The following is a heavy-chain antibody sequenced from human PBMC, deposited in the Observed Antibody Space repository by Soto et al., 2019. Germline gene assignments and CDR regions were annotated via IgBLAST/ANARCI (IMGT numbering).Heavy chain of an antibody. Sequence: SGPTLVNPTQTLTLTCTFSGFALTYIGEGVGWIRQPPGKALEWLALVYWDDDKRYNPSLRSRLTITKDTSKNQVVLTMTDMDPVDTATYFCAHRRNVELGPLRLFDYWGQGTQVTVSS. CDR3: AHRRNVELGPLRLFDY. J-gene: IGHJ4*02. D-gene: IGHD2-15*01. CDR1: GFALTYIGEG. V-gene: IGHV2-5*02. CDR2: VYWDDDK.